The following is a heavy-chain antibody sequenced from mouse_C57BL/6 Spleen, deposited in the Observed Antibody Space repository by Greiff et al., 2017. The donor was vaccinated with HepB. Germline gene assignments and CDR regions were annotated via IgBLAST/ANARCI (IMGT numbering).Heavy chain of an antibody. D-gene: IGHD4-1*01. CDR3: AREDVGLDY. J-gene: IGHJ2*01. CDR1: GYTFTSYW. V-gene: IGHV1-61*01. Sequence: QVQLQQPGAELVRPGSSVKLSCKASGYTFTSYWMDWVKQRPGQGLEWIGNIYPSDSETHYNQKFKDKATLTVDKSSSTAYMQLSSLTSEDSAVYYCAREDVGLDYWGQGTTLTVSS. CDR2: IYPSDSET.